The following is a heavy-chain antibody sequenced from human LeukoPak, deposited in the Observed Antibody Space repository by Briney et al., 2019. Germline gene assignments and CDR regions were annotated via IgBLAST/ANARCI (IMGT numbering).Heavy chain of an antibody. V-gene: IGHV3-9*01. CDR3: VKDGGDYGDYSYYFDY. Sequence: GRSLRLSCAASGFTFNDFAMHWVWLTPGKGLEWVSGISWNSGRIGYADSVKGRFTISRDNAENSLYLQMNSLRTEDTALYYCVKDGGDYGDYSYYFDYWGQGTLVTVSS. D-gene: IGHD4-17*01. J-gene: IGHJ4*02. CDR2: ISWNSGRI. CDR1: GFTFNDFA.